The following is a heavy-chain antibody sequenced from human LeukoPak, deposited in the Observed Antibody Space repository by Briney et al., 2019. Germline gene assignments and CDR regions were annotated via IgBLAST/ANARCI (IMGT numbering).Heavy chain of an antibody. CDR3: ARYSSWYYYYGMDV. V-gene: IGHV4-59*01. CDR1: GDSISTYY. D-gene: IGHD6-13*01. CDR2: IYYSGST. J-gene: IGHJ6*02. Sequence: SETLSLTCTVSGDSISTYYWSWIRQPPGKGLEWIGYIYYSGSTNYNPSLKSRVTISVDTSKNQFSLKLSSVTAADTAVYYCARYSSWYYYYGMDVWGQGTTVTVSS.